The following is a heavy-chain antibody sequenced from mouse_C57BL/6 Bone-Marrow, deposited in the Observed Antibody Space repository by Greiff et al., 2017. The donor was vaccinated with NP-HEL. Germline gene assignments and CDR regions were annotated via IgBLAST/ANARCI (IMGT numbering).Heavy chain of an antibody. CDR1: GYTFTSYW. V-gene: IGHV1-69*01. Sequence: QVQLQQSGAELVMPGASVKLSCKASGYTFTSYWMHWVKQRPGQGLEWIGEIDPSDSYTNYNQKFKGKSTLTVDKSSSTAYMQLSSLTSDDSAVYYCARYYYGSFFDYWGQGTTLTVSS. CDR3: ARYYYGSFFDY. D-gene: IGHD1-1*01. J-gene: IGHJ2*01. CDR2: IDPSDSYT.